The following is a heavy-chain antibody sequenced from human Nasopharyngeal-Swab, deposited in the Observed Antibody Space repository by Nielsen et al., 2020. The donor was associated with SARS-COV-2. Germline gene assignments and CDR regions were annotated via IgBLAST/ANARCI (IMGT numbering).Heavy chain of an antibody. CDR1: GFTFSSYG. Sequence: GEPLKISCAASGFTFSSYGMHWVRQAPGKGLEWVAVISYDGSNKYYADSVKGRFTISRDNSKNTLYLQMNSLRAEDTAVYYCAKIGGDSTELRAFDIWGQGTMVTVSS. V-gene: IGHV3-30*18. CDR2: ISYDGSNK. D-gene: IGHD3-16*01. J-gene: IGHJ3*02. CDR3: AKIGGDSTELRAFDI.